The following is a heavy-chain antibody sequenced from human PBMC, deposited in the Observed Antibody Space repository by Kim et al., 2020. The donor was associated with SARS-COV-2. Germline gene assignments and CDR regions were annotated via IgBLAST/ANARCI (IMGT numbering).Heavy chain of an antibody. V-gene: IGHV5-10-1*01. CDR1: GYTFSGYF. CDR2: IEISDSYT. D-gene: IGHD5-18*01. CDR3: ARHWTALIRGKDYGMDV. J-gene: IGHJ6*02. Sequence: EESLKISCNGSGYTFSGYFITWVRQMPGKGLEWMGRIEISDSYTTYSPFFQGHVTISADKSSSSAYLQWNSLKASDTAIYYCARHWTALIRGKDYGMDVWGQGTTVTVSS.